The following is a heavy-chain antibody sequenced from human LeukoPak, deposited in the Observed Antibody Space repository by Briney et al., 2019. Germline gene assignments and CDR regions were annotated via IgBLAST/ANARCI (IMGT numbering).Heavy chain of an antibody. Sequence: SETLSLTCTVSGYSISSGYYWGWIRQPPGKGLGWIGSIYHSGSTYYNPSLKSRVTISVDTSKNQFSLKLSSVTAADTAVYYCASFDYGGNPDDYWGQGTLVTVSS. D-gene: IGHD4-23*01. CDR3: ASFDYGGNPDDY. CDR1: GYSISSGYY. V-gene: IGHV4-38-2*02. J-gene: IGHJ4*02. CDR2: IYHSGST.